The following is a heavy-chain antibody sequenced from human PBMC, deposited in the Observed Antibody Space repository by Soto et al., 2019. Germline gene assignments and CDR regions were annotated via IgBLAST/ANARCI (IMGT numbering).Heavy chain of an antibody. CDR2: IIPIFGTA. CDR3: AKSPSVVLVPSTLGGNNWFDP. Sequence: GASVKVSCKASGGTFSSYAISWVRQAPGQGLEWMGGIIPIFGTANYAQKFQGRVTITADESTSTAYMELSSLRAEDTAVYFCAKSPSVVLVPSTLGGNNWFDPWGQGTLVTV. J-gene: IGHJ5*02. D-gene: IGHD2-15*01. CDR1: GGTFSSYA. V-gene: IGHV1-69*13.